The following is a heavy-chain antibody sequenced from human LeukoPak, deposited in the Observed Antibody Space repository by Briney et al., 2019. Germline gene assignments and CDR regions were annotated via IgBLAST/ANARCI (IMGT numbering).Heavy chain of an antibody. CDR2: IKSKTDGGTT. CDR1: GFAFSSYW. D-gene: IGHD6-13*01. V-gene: IGHV3-15*01. Sequence: GGSLRLSCVASGFAFSSYWMSWVRQAPGKGLEWVGRIKSKTDGGTTDYAAPVKGRFTISRDDSKNTLYLQMNSLKTEDTAVYYCTTQYSSTDYWGQGTLVTVSS. J-gene: IGHJ4*02. CDR3: TTQYSSTDY.